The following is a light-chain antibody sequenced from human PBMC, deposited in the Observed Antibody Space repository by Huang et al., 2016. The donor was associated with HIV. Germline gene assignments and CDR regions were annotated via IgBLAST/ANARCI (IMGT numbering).Light chain of an antibody. CDR2: WAS. V-gene: IGKV4-1*01. Sequence: DIVMTQSPDSLAVSLGERATINCKSSQSLLYNSNNKNYLAWYQQKSEQPPNLLIYWASARKSGVPDRFSVCGSETDFTFTISSLQAEDVAVYYCQQHYSSPPTFGQGTKLEIK. CDR1: QSLLYNSNNKNY. J-gene: IGKJ2*01. CDR3: QQHYSSPPT.